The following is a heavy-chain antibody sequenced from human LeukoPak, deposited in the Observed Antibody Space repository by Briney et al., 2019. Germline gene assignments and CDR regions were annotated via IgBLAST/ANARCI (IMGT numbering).Heavy chain of an antibody. CDR3: ARYSYYSSGYPYYFDY. D-gene: IGHD3-22*01. CDR1: GLIVSSNY. V-gene: IGHV3-53*01. J-gene: IGHJ4*02. CDR2: IYSGGST. Sequence: GGSLRLSCAASGLIVSSNYMSWVRQAPGKGLEWVSVIYSGGSTYYADSVKGRFTISRDNSKNTVYLQMNSLRAEDTAVYYCARYSYYSSGYPYYFDYWGQGTLVTVSS.